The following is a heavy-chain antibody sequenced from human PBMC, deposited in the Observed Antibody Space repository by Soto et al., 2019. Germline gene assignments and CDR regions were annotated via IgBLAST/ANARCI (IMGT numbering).Heavy chain of an antibody. CDR1: GGSISSSSYY. V-gene: IGHV4-39*01. CDR2: IYYSGST. D-gene: IGHD2-2*01. CDR3: ARQVDSYYGMDV. Sequence: TLSLTCTVSGGSISSSSYYWGWIRQPPGKGLEWIGSIYYSGSTYYNPSLKSRVTISVDTSKNQFSLKLSSVTAADTAVYYCARQVDSYYGMDVWGQGTTVTVSS. J-gene: IGHJ6*02.